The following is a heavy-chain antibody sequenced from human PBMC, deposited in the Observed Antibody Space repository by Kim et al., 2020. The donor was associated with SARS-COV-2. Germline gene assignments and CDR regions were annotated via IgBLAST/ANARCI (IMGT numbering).Heavy chain of an antibody. J-gene: IGHJ6*04. D-gene: IGHD3-22*01. CDR1: GFTFSSYW. Sequence: GGSLRLSCAASGFTFSSYWMSWVRQAPGKGLEWVANIKQDGSEKYYVDSVKGRFTISRDNDKNSLYLQMNSLRAEDTAVYYCARGGDDSSGYYFRYYYYYYGMDVWGKVNTVTVSS. CDR2: IKQDGSEK. V-gene: IGHV3-7*01. CDR3: ARGGDDSSGYYFRYYYYYYGMDV.